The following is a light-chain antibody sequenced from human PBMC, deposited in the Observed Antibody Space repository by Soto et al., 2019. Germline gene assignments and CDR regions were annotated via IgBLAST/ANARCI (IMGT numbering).Light chain of an antibody. CDR1: SSDVGNYNY. Sequence: QSALTQTRSVSGSPGQSVTISCTGTSSDVGNYNYVSWYQQHPGKAPKVMIYDVNKWPSGVPDRFSGSKSGNTASLTISGLQAEDEADYYCCSYAGSYTGVFGGGTKLTVL. V-gene: IGLV2-11*01. CDR2: DVN. CDR3: CSYAGSYTGV. J-gene: IGLJ3*02.